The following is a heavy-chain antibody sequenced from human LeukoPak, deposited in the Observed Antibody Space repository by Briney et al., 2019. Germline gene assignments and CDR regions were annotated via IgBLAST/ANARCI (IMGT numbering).Heavy chain of an antibody. CDR1: XFTVXXXY. D-gene: IGHD6-13*01. J-gene: IGHJ4*02. V-gene: IGHV3-66*01. CDR3: ARASGIAAAGTSPTDV. CDR2: IYSGGST. Sequence: SLRLSXXXXXFTVXXXYMSWVRQAPGKGLEWVSVIYSGGSTYYADSVKGRFTISRDNSKNTLYLQMNSLRAEDTAVYYCARASGIAAAGTSPTDVWGQGTLVTVSS.